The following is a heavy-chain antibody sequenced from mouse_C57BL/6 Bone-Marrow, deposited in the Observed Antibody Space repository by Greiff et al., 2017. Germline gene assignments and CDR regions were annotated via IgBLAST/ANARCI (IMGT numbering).Heavy chain of an antibody. CDR2: ISYDGSN. CDR3: AREGIYYDYGGYFDV. Sequence: EVKLMESGPGLVKPSQSLSLTCSVTGYSITSGYYWNWIRQFPGNKLEWMGYISYDGSNNYNPSLKNRISITRDTSKNQFFLKLNSVTTEDTATYYCAREGIYYDYGGYFDVWGTGTTVTVSS. J-gene: IGHJ1*03. CDR1: GYSITSGYY. V-gene: IGHV3-6*01. D-gene: IGHD2-4*01.